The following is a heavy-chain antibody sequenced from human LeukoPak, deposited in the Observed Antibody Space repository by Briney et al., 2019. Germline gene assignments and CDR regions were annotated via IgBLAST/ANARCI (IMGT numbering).Heavy chain of an antibody. V-gene: IGHV3-7*01. J-gene: IGHJ4*02. CDR3: ARDHAYRTDY. Sequence: GGSLRLSRAASGFSFSNDWTCWVRQAPGEGLEWVANINQDESKKYYVDSVKGRFTISRDNAKNSLYLQMGSLRDEDTAVYYCARDHAYRTDYWGQGTLVTVSS. CDR1: GFSFSNDW. CDR2: INQDESKK. D-gene: IGHD3-16*02.